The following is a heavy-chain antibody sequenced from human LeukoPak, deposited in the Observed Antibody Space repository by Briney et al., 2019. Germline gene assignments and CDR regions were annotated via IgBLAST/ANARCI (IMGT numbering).Heavy chain of an antibody. Sequence: ASVKVSCKASGYTFTSYDINWVRQATGQGLEWMGWMNPNSGNTGYAQKFQGRVTMTRNTSISTAYMELSSLRSGDTAVYYCARAVQLERRRLYYFDYWGQGTLVTVSS. CDR3: ARAVQLERRRLYYFDY. CDR1: GYTFTSYD. V-gene: IGHV1-8*01. CDR2: MNPNSGNT. D-gene: IGHD1-1*01. J-gene: IGHJ4*02.